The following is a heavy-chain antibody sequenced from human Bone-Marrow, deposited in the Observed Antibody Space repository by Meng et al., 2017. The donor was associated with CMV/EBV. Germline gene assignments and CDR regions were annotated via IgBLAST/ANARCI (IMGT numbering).Heavy chain of an antibody. CDR1: GFSLTSSGLD. V-gene: IGHV2-5*01. CDR2: ISWNDDR. J-gene: IGHJ4*02. CDR3: AHRLTMLMVDYFDF. Sequence: GFSLTSSGLDVCWIRQPPGKALEWLAYISWNDDRRYNPSLKNRLSVTKAPSKNQVVLTLTNVDPVDTATYYCAHRLTMLMVDYFDFWGQGTLVTVSS. D-gene: IGHD2-8*01.